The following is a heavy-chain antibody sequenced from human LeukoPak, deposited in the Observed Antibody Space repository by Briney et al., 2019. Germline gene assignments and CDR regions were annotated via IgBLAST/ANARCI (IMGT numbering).Heavy chain of an antibody. CDR3: ARDSVGATADAFDI. V-gene: IGHV1-8*02. CDR1: GYTFTSYD. Sequence: ASVKVSCKASGYTFTSYDINWVRQATGQGLEWMGWMNPNSGNTGYAQKFQGRVTMTRDTSISTAYMELSRLRSDDTAVYYCARDSVGATADAFDIWGQGTMVTVSS. D-gene: IGHD1-26*01. CDR2: MNPNSGNT. J-gene: IGHJ3*02.